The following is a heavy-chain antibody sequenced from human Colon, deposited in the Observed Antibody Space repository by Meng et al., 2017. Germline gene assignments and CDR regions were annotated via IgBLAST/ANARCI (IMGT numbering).Heavy chain of an antibody. J-gene: IGHJ4*02. Sequence: QVQLQQSGPGLVKPSQTLSLTCAISGDSVSSYSAAWDWIRQSPSRGLEWLGRTYYRSRWYNDYAVSLKGRITITPDTSKNLFSLHLNSVTPEDTAIYYCARDLSSARYTFDYWGQGALVTVSS. D-gene: IGHD3-22*01. CDR2: TYYRSRWYN. CDR1: GDSVSSYSAA. CDR3: ARDLSSARYTFDY. V-gene: IGHV6-1*01.